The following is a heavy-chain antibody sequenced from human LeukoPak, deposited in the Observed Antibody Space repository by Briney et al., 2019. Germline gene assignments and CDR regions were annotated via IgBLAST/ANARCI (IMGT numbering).Heavy chain of an antibody. J-gene: IGHJ5*02. CDR2: INHSGST. CDR3: ARDSGTTGEVKFDP. D-gene: IGHD3-10*01. V-gene: IGHV4-34*01. CDR1: GGSFSGYY. Sequence: SETLSLTCAVYGGSFSGYYWSWIRQPPGEGLEWIGEINHSGSTNYNPSLKSRVTISVDTSNNHFSLKLRSVTAADTAIYYCARDSGTTGEVKFDPWGQGTLVTVSS.